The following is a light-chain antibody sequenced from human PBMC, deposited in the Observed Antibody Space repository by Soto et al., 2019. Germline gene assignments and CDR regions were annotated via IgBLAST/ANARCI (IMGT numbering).Light chain of an antibody. CDR1: QSVSSSY. J-gene: IGKJ1*01. CDR3: QQYDNSWT. Sequence: EVVLTQSPGTLSFSPGQRSTISSRASQSVSSSYLAWYQQKPGQAPRLLIYGTSSRATGIPDRFSGSGSGTDFTLTISRLEPEDFAVYYCQQYDNSWTFGQGTKVDIK. CDR2: GTS. V-gene: IGKV3-20*01.